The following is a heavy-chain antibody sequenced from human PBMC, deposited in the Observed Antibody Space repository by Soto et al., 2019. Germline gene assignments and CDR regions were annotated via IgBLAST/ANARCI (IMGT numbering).Heavy chain of an antibody. J-gene: IGHJ5*02. V-gene: IGHV4-39*01. CDR3: AGGSGGYSGSFDP. D-gene: IGHD1-26*01. Sequence: QLQLQESGPGLVKPSETLSLTCTVSGGSISSSSYYWGWIRQPPGKGLEWIGSIYYSGSTYYNPSLKSRVTISVDTSKNQFSLKLSSVTAADTAVYYCAGGSGGYSGSFDPWGQGTLVTVSS. CDR2: IYYSGST. CDR1: GGSISSSSYY.